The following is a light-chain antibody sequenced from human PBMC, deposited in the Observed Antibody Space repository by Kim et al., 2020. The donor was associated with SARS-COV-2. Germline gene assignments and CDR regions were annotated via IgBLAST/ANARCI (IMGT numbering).Light chain of an antibody. V-gene: IGLV3-1*01. CDR3: QAWDGNTAV. CDR2: QDN. Sequence: SEYPEKPACITCSGAAWGDKSACCYQQTPRQPPSLVIYQDNKRPSKLPQRFSDSNSGNTASLTISGAQAMDEADYNRQAWDGNTAVFGGGTKLTVL. CDR1: AWGDKS. J-gene: IGLJ3*02.